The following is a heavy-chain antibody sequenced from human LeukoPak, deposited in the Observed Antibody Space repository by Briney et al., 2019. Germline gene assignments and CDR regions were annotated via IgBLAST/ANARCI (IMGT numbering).Heavy chain of an antibody. Sequence: GASLKLSCKTSGFTFSNSAISWVRQAPGQGLEWMAGIIPIFGTSNYAQKVQGRVTITADESTSTAYLELSSLRSEDTAVYYCARDLSIRGYSYGKTNRYFDLWGRGPLVSVSS. CDR1: GFTFSNSA. CDR2: IIPIFGTS. V-gene: IGHV1-69*13. D-gene: IGHD5-18*01. J-gene: IGHJ2*01. CDR3: ARDLSIRGYSYGKTNRYFDL.